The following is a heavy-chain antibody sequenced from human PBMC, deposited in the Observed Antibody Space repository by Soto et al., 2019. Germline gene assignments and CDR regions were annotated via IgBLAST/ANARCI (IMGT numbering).Heavy chain of an antibody. CDR1: GFTFSSYA. CDR2: ISGSGGST. Sequence: EVQLLESGGGLVQPGGSLRLSCAASGFTFSSYAMSWVRQAPGKGLEWVSAISGSGGSTYYADSVKGRFTISRDNSKNTLYLQMNSLRDEDTAVYYCARDFCSGGRCYLAILDHWGQGTLVTVSS. CDR3: ARDFCSGGRCYLAILDH. J-gene: IGHJ4*02. V-gene: IGHV3-23*01. D-gene: IGHD2-15*01.